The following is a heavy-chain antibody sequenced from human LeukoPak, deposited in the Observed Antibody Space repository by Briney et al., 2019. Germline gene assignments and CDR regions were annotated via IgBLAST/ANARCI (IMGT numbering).Heavy chain of an antibody. V-gene: IGHV4-34*01. J-gene: IGHJ4*02. CDR2: INHSGST. CDR3: ARSYDYDFWSGYQYYFDY. Sequence: SETLSLTCTVSGGSISGYYWSWIRQPPGKGLEWIGEINHSGSTNYNPSLKSRVTISVDTSKNQFSLKLSSVTAADTAVYYCARSYDYDFWSGYQYYFDYWGQGTLVTVSS. CDR1: GGSISGYY. D-gene: IGHD3-3*01.